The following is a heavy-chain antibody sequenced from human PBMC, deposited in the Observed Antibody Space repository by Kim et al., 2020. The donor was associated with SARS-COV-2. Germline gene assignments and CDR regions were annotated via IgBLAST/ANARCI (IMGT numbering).Heavy chain of an antibody. CDR2: IYYSGST. V-gene: IGHV4-61*01. D-gene: IGHD6-19*01. CDR3: ARLDHSGWDRVDAFDI. CDR1: GGSVSSGSYY. Sequence: SETLSLTCTVSGGSVSSGSYYWSWIRQPPGKGLEWIGYIYYSGSTNYNPSLKSRVTISVDTSKNQFSLKLSSVTAADTAVYYCARLDHSGWDRVDAFDIWGQGTMVTVSS. J-gene: IGHJ3*02.